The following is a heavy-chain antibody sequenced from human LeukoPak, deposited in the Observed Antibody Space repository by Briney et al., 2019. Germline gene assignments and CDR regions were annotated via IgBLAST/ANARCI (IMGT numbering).Heavy chain of an antibody. CDR2: TYYSGST. CDR3: ARSPNILTGRYYFDY. V-gene: IGHV4-59*01. D-gene: IGHD3-9*01. CDR1: GGSISSYY. J-gene: IGHJ4*02. Sequence: SETLSLTCTVSGGSISSYYWSWIRQPPGKGLEWIGYTYYSGSTNYNPSLKSRVTISVDTSKNQFSQKLSSVTAADTAVYYCARSPNILTGRYYFDYWGQGTLATVSS.